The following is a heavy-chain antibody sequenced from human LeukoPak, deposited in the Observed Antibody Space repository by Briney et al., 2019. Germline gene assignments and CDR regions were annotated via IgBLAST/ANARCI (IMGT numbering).Heavy chain of an antibody. CDR2: LDINGDST. CDR3: VKTAVRGVIIAAFDI. Sequence: GGSLRLSCSASGFTFSIYAMHWVRQAPGKGLEYVSGLDINGDSTYYTDSVKGRFTISRDNSKNTLYLQMSSLRAEDTAVYYCVKTAVRGVIIAAFDIWGQGTMVTVSS. CDR1: GFTFSIYA. J-gene: IGHJ3*02. V-gene: IGHV3-64D*06. D-gene: IGHD3-10*01.